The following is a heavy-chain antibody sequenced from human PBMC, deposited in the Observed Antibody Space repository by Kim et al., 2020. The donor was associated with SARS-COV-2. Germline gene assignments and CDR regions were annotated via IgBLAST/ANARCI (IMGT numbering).Heavy chain of an antibody. D-gene: IGHD4-17*01. CDR3: ARTAYGGNSGSWYFDL. CDR2: INGDGSVT. CDR1: GFTFSSYW. J-gene: IGHJ2*01. Sequence: GGSLRLSCAASGFTFSSYWMHWVRQAPGKGLVWVSRINGDGSVTTYADSVRGRFTISRDNAKDTLFLQMDSLRDEDTAVYYCARTAYGGNSGSWYFDLWGRGTLVTVSS. V-gene: IGHV3-74*01.